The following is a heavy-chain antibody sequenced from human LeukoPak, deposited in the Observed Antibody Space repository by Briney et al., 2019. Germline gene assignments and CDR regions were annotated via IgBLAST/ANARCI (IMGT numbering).Heavy chain of an antibody. V-gene: IGHV4-34*01. Sequence: SETLSLTCAVYDGSFSGYYWSWIRQPPGKGLEWIGEINHSGSTNYNPSLKSRVTISVDKSKNQFSLKLSSVTAADTAVYYCARGRHIVVVTFDYWGQGALVTVSS. J-gene: IGHJ4*02. CDR3: ARGRHIVVVTFDY. D-gene: IGHD2-21*02. CDR2: INHSGST. CDR1: DGSFSGYY.